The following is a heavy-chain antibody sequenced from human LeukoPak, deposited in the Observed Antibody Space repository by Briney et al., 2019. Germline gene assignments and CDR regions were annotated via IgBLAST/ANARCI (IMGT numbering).Heavy chain of an antibody. V-gene: IGHV4-59*01. J-gene: IGHJ4*02. CDR2: ITYSGST. D-gene: IGHD6-19*01. CDR3: ARDRGSSGNNYYFDY. CDR1: GGPISSYY. Sequence: SETLSLTCTVSGGPISSYYWSWIRQPPGKGREWIGYITYSGSTNYNPSLESRVTISLDTSKNQFSLKLTSVTAADTAVYYCARDRGSSGNNYYFDYWGQGTLVTASS.